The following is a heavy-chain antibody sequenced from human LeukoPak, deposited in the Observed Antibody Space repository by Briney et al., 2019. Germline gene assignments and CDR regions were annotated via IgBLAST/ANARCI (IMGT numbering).Heavy chain of an antibody. J-gene: IGHJ4*02. V-gene: IGHV3-23*01. Sequence: GGPLRHSCAASGFSFSSYAMGWVRQAPGKGLEWVSAFSGGGGSPHYADSVKGRLTSSGDNSKDPPDPQMSSLRQEDTAVLYCLKARALVAADFDYWGQGALVTVSS. CDR3: LKARALVAADFDY. CDR1: GFSFSSYA. D-gene: IGHD2-15*01. CDR2: FSGGGGSP.